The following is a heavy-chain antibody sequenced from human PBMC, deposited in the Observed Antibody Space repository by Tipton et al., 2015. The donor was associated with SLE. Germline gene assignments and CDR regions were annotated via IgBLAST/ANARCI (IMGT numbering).Heavy chain of an antibody. Sequence: GSLRLSCAASGFTFSSYWMSWVRQAPGKGLEWAANINQDGSERDYVDSVKGRFTISRDNPKNSLYLQMNSLRAEDTALYYCARHRDGGAVDIWGRGTMVTVSS. CDR2: INQDGSER. CDR1: GFTFSSYW. V-gene: IGHV3-7*03. J-gene: IGHJ3*02. D-gene: IGHD3-16*01. CDR3: ARHRDGGAVDI.